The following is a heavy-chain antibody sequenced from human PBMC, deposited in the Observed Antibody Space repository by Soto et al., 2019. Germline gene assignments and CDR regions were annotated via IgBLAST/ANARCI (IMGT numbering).Heavy chain of an antibody. Sequence: NLSLTCTVSGGSISSYYWSWIRQPPGKGLEWIGYIYYSGSTNYNPSLKSRVTISVDTSKNQFSLKLSSVTAADTAVYYCARGFLSSCTNYDFWSGYPRYGMDVWGQGTTVTVSS. V-gene: IGHV4-59*01. D-gene: IGHD3-3*01. J-gene: IGHJ6*02. CDR1: GGSISSYY. CDR3: ARGFLSSCTNYDFWSGYPRYGMDV. CDR2: IYYSGST.